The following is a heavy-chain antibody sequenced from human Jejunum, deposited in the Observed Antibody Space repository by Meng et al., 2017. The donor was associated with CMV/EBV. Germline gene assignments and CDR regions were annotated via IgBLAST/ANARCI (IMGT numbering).Heavy chain of an antibody. CDR2: FHPGGTT. Sequence: VQLHWSGPGLVRSSETLSLTCSVSGGPISGYYWSWVRQPAGKRLEWIGRFHPGGTTNYNPSLENRITVSVDSSKNQFFLKLTSVTAADTAIYYCARECVGEAYDCQWNYWFDPWGRGTLVTVSS. D-gene: IGHD3-16*01. CDR1: GGPISGYY. V-gene: IGHV4-4*07. CDR3: ARECVGEAYDCQWNYWFDP. J-gene: IGHJ5*02.